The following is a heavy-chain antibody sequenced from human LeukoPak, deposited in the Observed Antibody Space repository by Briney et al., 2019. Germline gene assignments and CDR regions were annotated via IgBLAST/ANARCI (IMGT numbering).Heavy chain of an antibody. Sequence: SETLSLTCTVSGGSISSYYWRWLRQPPGKGRDWVGYMYYNGRANYNPSLKSRVTISVDTSKNQFSLKLSSVTAADAAVYFCARGYCSGTRCFDYWGQGTLVTVSS. CDR1: GGSISSYY. V-gene: IGHV4-59*01. J-gene: IGHJ4*02. CDR3: ARGYCSGTRCFDY. CDR2: MYYNGRA. D-gene: IGHD2-2*01.